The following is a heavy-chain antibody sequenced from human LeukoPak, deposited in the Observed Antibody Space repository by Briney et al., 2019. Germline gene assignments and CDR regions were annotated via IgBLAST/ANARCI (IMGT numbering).Heavy chain of an antibody. CDR2: IYYSGST. CDR1: GGSISSSSYY. CDR3: ATGRGWAAKTTGSSYFDY. V-gene: IGHV4-39*01. D-gene: IGHD4-17*01. J-gene: IGHJ4*02. Sequence: SETLSLTCTVSGGSISSSSYYWGWIRQPPGKGLEWIGSIYYSGSTYYNPSLKSRVTISVDTSKNQFSLKLSSVTAADTAVYYCATGRGWAAKTTGSSYFDYWGQGTLVTVSP.